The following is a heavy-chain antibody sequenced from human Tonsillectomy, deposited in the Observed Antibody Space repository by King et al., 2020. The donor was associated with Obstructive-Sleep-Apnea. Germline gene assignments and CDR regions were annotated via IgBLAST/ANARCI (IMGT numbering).Heavy chain of an antibody. J-gene: IGHJ4*02. CDR3: ARHLPQKRGIDY. D-gene: IGHD3-10*01. Sequence: VQLVESGGGVVQPGGSLRLFCAASGCTFSTSALNCVLWAPGNGREGGPLVVDDVNNKYYADAVKVRFTISRDNSKNTLYLQMNSLGTEDTAAYYCARHLPQKRGIDYWGQGTLVTVSS. CDR1: GCTFSTSA. V-gene: IGHV3-30*04. CDR2: VVDDVNNK.